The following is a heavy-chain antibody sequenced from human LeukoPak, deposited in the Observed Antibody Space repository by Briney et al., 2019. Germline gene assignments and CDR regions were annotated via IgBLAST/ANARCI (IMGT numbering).Heavy chain of an antibody. Sequence: PSETLSLTCTVSGGSLSSYYWSWIRQPPGKGLEWIGYIYYSGSTNYNPSLKSRVTISVDTSKNQFSLKLSSVTAADTAVYYCARDGGYGDYWFDPWGQGTLVTVSS. D-gene: IGHD4-17*01. J-gene: IGHJ5*02. CDR3: ARDGGYGDYWFDP. CDR1: GGSLSSYY. CDR2: IYYSGST. V-gene: IGHV4-59*01.